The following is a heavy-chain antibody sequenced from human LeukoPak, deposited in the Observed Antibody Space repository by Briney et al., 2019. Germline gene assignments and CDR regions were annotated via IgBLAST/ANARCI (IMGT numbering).Heavy chain of an antibody. Sequence: GGSLRLSCAASGFTFDDYAMHWVRQVPGKGLEWVSGISWNSVSIGYADSVKGRFTISRDNAKNSLYLQMNSLRAEDMALYYCAKDTSGYPSFDPWGQGTLVTVSS. CDR2: ISWNSVSI. D-gene: IGHD3-22*01. J-gene: IGHJ5*02. V-gene: IGHV3-9*03. CDR3: AKDTSGYPSFDP. CDR1: GFTFDDYA.